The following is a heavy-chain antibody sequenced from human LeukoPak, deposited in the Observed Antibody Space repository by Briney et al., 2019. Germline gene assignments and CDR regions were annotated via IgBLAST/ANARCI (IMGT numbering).Heavy chain of an antibody. CDR3: VSQSGLRYEFDY. Sequence: GSLRLSCAASGFTFSSYSMHCVRQAPGKGLEWVSAISSGGGTYIYYGDSVKGRFTISRDNAETSLYLPMNSLRAEDTAVYYCVSQSGLRYEFDYWGQGTLVTVSS. V-gene: IGHV3-21*01. D-gene: IGHD5-12*01. J-gene: IGHJ4*02. CDR1: GFTFSSYS. CDR2: ISSGGGTYI.